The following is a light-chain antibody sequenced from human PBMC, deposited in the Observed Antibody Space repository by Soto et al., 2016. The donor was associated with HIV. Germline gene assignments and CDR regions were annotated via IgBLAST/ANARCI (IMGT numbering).Light chain of an antibody. CDR3: NSRDSRGNRGYV. Sequence: SSELTQDPAVSVALGQTVRITCQGDSLRRYYASWYQQKPGQAPVLVIYGKNNRPSGIPDRFSGSSSGNTASLTITGAQAEDEADYYCNSRDSRGNRGYVFGTGTRVAVL. CDR2: GKN. J-gene: IGLJ1*01. CDR1: SLRRYY. V-gene: IGLV3-19*01.